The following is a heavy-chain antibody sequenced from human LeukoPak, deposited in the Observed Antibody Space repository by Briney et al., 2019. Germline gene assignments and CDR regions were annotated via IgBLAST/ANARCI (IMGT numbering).Heavy chain of an antibody. Sequence: ASVKVSCKASGGTFSSYAISWVRQAPGQGLEWMGGIIPIFGTANYAQKFQGRVTITADESTSTAHMELSSLRSEDTAVYYCAREVIDYDILTGYHYYGMDVWGQGTTVTVSS. CDR2: IIPIFGTA. CDR1: GGTFSSYA. V-gene: IGHV1-69*13. D-gene: IGHD3-9*01. CDR3: AREVIDYDILTGYHYYGMDV. J-gene: IGHJ6*02.